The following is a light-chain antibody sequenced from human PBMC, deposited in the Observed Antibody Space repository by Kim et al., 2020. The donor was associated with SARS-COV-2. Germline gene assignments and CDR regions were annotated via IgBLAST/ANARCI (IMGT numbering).Light chain of an antibody. Sequence: SLSPGQTASIACSGSKLGDKYAYCYQKKPGHSPVLVIYQHTKRPSGISQRFSGSSSGNTATLTISRAQTIDEADYYCQALDSSTAVFGGGTQLTVL. J-gene: IGLJ3*02. CDR1: KLGDKY. CDR3: QALDSSTAV. CDR2: QHT. V-gene: IGLV3-1*01.